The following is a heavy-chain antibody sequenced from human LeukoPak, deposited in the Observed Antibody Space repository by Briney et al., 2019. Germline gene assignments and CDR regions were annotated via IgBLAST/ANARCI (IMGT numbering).Heavy chain of an antibody. Sequence: ASVKVSFKTSGYTFAIYGVSWVRQAPGQGLEWMGWISGYNGDTHYAQKFQGRVTMTTDTSTYTAYMELRSLRSDDTAVYYCARDRDGHKNAFDIWGQGTIVTVSS. D-gene: IGHD5-24*01. CDR1: GYTFAIYG. V-gene: IGHV1-18*01. CDR2: ISGYNGDT. CDR3: ARDRDGHKNAFDI. J-gene: IGHJ3*02.